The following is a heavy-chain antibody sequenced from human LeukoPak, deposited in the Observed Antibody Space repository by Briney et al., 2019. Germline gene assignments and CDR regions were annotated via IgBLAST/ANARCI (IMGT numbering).Heavy chain of an antibody. CDR2: IWYDGSNK. D-gene: IGHD3-22*01. V-gene: IGHV3-33*06. CDR1: GFTFSSYG. CDR3: AKDRVVYYYGSRGIDY. Sequence: PGRSLRLSCAASGFTFSSYGMHWVRLAPGKGLEWVAVIWYDGSNKYYADSVKGRFTISRDNSKNTLYLQMNRLRAEDTAVYYCAKDRVVYYYGSRGIDYWGEGTLVTVS. J-gene: IGHJ4*02.